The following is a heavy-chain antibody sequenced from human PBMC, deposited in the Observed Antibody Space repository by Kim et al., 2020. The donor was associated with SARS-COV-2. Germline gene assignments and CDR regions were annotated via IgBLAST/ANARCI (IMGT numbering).Heavy chain of an antibody. D-gene: IGHD3-22*01. CDR2: LNSDGSST. Sequence: GGSLRLSCAASGFTFSSYWMHWVRQAPGKGLVWVSRLNSDGSSTRYADTVKGRFTITRDNAKDTLYLQMNSLRAEGTAGAYCARERVVVILYGMDVWGQGITVTVS. CDR1: GFTFSSYW. V-gene: IGHV3-74*01. CDR3: ARERVVVILYGMDV. J-gene: IGHJ6*02.